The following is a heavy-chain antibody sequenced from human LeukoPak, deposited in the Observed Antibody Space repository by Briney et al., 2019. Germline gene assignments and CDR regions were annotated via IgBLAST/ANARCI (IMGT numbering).Heavy chain of an antibody. CDR1: GYRFTSYW. J-gene: IGHJ4*02. CDR3: ARRGYYDSSGYYPHFDY. V-gene: IGHV5-51*01. Sequence: GESLKISCKVSGYRFTSYWIGWVRQMPGKGLEWMGIIYPGDSDTRYSPSFQGQVTISADKSISTAYLQWSSLKASDTAMYYCARRGYYDSSGYYPHFDYWGQGTLVTVSS. D-gene: IGHD3-22*01. CDR2: IYPGDSDT.